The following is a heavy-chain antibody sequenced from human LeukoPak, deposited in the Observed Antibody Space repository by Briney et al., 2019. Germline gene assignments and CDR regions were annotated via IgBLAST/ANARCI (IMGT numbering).Heavy chain of an antibody. D-gene: IGHD2-15*01. J-gene: IGHJ5*02. V-gene: IGHV1-18*01. CDR2: ISPYNGNT. CDR1: GHAFTNFG. CDR3: ARGGVGHCSGGSCPTRWFDP. Sequence: AAVKVSCKASGHAFTNFGISWVRQAPGQALEWMGWISPYNGNTDYSQKVRGRVTMTTDTSTSTAYMELRSLRSDDTAVYFCARGGVGHCSGGSCPTRWFDPWGQGTLVTVSS.